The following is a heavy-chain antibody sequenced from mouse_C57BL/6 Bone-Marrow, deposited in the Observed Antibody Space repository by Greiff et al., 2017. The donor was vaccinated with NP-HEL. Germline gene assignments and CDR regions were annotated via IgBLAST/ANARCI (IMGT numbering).Heavy chain of an antibody. J-gene: IGHJ3*01. D-gene: IGHD2-4*01. CDR3: TRDKTLYDYGAGFAY. CDR2: ISSGGDYI. V-gene: IGHV5-9-1*02. Sequence: EVQLVESGEGLVKPGGSLKLSCAASGFTFSSYAMSWVRQTPEKRLEWVAYISSGGDYIYYADTVKGRFTISRDNARNTLYLQMSSLKSEDTAMYYCTRDKTLYDYGAGFAYWGQGTLVTVSA. CDR1: GFTFSSYA.